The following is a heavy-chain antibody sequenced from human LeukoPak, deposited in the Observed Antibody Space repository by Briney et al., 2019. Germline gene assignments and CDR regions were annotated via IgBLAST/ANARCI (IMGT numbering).Heavy chain of an antibody. J-gene: IGHJ3*02. CDR1: GDIVPSYSAA. CDR2: TYYRSKWYN. D-gene: IGHD6-19*01. Sequence: SQTLSLTCAISGDIVPSYSAAWNWIRQSPSRGLEWLGRTYYRSKWYNDDEVSVKSRITSNPDTSKNQFSVQLNSVTPEDTAVYYCARGDEASSGWPTADIWGQGTMVTVSS. CDR3: ARGDEASSGWPTADI. V-gene: IGHV6-1*01.